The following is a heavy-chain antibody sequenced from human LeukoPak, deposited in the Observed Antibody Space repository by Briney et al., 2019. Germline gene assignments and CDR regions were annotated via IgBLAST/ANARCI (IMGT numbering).Heavy chain of an antibody. CDR1: GYTFTSYG. V-gene: IGHV1-18*01. CDR2: ISAYNGNT. CDR3: ARDNGGDIVVVPAAPIGDY. Sequence: ASVKVSCKASGYTFTSYGISWVRQAPGQGLEWMGWISAYNGNTNYAQKLQGRVTMTTDTSTSTAYMELRSLRSDDTAVYYCARDNGGDIVVVPAAPIGDYWGQGNLVTVSS. J-gene: IGHJ4*02. D-gene: IGHD2-2*01.